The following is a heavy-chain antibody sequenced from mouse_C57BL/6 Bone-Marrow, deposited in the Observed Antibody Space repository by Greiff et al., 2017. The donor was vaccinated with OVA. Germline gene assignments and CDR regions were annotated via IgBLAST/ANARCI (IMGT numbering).Heavy chain of an antibody. V-gene: IGHV1-15*01. J-gene: IGHJ2*01. Sequence: QVQLQQSGAELVRPGASVTLSCKASGYTFTDYEMHWVKQTPVHGLEWIGAIDPETGGTAYNQKFKGKAILTADKSSSTAYMELRSLTSEDSAVYYCTRSHYYGSRYVDYWGQGTTLTVSS. CDR3: TRSHYYGSRYVDY. CDR2: IDPETGGT. D-gene: IGHD1-1*01. CDR1: GYTFTDYE.